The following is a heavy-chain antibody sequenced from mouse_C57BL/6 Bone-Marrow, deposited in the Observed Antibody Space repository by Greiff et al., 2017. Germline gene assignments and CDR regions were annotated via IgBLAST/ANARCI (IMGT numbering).Heavy chain of an antibody. J-gene: IGHJ4*01. D-gene: IGHD1-1*01. CDR1: GYAFTNYL. CDR3: ARRYLPLYCAMDF. V-gene: IGHV1-54*01. Sequence: VKLLESGAELVRPGTSVKVSCKASGYAFTNYLIEWVKQRPGQGLEWIGVINPGSGGTKYNEKFKGKATLTADKSSSTAYMQLSSLTSEDSAVYFCARRYLPLYCAMDFGGRGTSVTVSA. CDR2: INPGSGGT.